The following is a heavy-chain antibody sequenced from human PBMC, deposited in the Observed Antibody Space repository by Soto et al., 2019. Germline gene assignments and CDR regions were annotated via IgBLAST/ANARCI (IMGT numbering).Heavy chain of an antibody. CDR2: IWYDGSNK. CDR3: ARDHLGQLWVSGGDY. J-gene: IGHJ4*02. D-gene: IGHD5-18*01. V-gene: IGHV3-33*01. CDR1: GFTFSSYG. Sequence: GESLKISCAASGFTFSSYGMHWVRQAPGKGLEWVAVIWYDGSNKYYADSVKGRFTISRDNSKNTLYLQMNSLRAEDTAVYYCARDHLGQLWVSGGDYWGQGTLVTVSS.